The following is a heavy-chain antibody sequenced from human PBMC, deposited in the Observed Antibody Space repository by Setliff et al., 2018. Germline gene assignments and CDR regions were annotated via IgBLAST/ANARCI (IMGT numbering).Heavy chain of an antibody. Sequence: SVKVSCKASGGAFSSYTISWVRQAPGQGLEWMGRIIPILGIANYAQKFQGRVTITADKSTSTAYMELSSLRSEDTAVYYCARDISLGKAAVWFGELKGWFDPWGQGTLVTVSS. D-gene: IGHD3-10*01. CDR1: GGAFSSYT. CDR2: IIPILGIA. J-gene: IGHJ5*02. CDR3: ARDISLGKAAVWFGELKGWFDP. V-gene: IGHV1-69*04.